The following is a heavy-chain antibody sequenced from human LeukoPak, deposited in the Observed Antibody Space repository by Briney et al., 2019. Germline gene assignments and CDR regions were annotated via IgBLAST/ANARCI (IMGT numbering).Heavy chain of an antibody. V-gene: IGHV3-33*08. CDR2: IWYDGSNK. J-gene: IGHJ4*02. D-gene: IGHD3-22*01. CDR1: GFTFSSYG. CDR3: ARAGNFDSGGYYYGIDY. Sequence: TGGSLRLSCAASGFTFSSYGLHWVRQAPGKGLEWVAVIWYDGSNKYYADSVKGRFTISRDDSKNTLYLQMNSLRAEDTAVYYCARAGNFDSGGYYYGIDYWGQGTLVTVSS.